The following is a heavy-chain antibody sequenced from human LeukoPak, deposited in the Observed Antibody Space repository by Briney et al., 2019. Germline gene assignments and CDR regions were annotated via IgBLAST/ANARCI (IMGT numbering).Heavy chain of an antibody. V-gene: IGHV3-33*06. J-gene: IGHJ4*02. CDR3: AKNTRRYYYGSGVDYFDY. Sequence: TGGSLRLSCAASGFTFSSYGMHWVRQAPGKGLEWVAVIWYDGSNKYYADSVKGRFTISRDNSKNTLYLQMNGLRAEDTAVYYCAKNTRRYYYGSGVDYFDYWGQGTLVTVSS. CDR2: IWYDGSNK. CDR1: GFTFSSYG. D-gene: IGHD3-10*01.